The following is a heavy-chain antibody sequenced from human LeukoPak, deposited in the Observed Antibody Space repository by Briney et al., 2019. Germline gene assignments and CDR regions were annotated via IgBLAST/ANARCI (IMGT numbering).Heavy chain of an antibody. J-gene: IGHJ4*02. V-gene: IGHV3-30-3*01. CDR1: GFTFSSYA. CDR2: ISYDGSNK. CDR3: ARGEDY. Sequence: GGSLRPSCAASGFTFSSYAMHWVRQAPGKGLEWVAVISYDGSNKYYADSVKGRFTISRDNSKNTLYLQMNSLRAEDTAVYYCARGEDYWGQGTLVTVSS.